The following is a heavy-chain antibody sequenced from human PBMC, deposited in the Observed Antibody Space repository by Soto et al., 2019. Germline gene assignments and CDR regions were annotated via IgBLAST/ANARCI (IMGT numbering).Heavy chain of an antibody. D-gene: IGHD6-19*01. J-gene: IGHJ4*02. CDR3: ARDMSIAVADSSPLDY. Sequence: GGFLRLSCGASGFTFSSYSMNWVRQAPGKGLEWVSYISSSSSTIYYADSVKGRFTISRDNAKNSLYLQMNSLRDENTAVYYCARDMSIAVADSSPLDYWGQGTLVTVSS. CDR1: GFTFSSYS. CDR2: ISSSSSTI. V-gene: IGHV3-48*02.